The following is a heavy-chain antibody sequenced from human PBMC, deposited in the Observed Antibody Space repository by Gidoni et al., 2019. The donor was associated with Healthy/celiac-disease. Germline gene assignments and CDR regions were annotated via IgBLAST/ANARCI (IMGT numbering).Heavy chain of an antibody. D-gene: IGHD3-10*01. CDR2: RWYDGSNK. CDR3: ARGALWFGEYAFDI. J-gene: IGHJ3*02. Sequence: QVQLVESGGGVVQPGRSLRLSCAASGFTFSIYGMHWVRQAQGKGLEWVAVRWYDGSNKYYADSVKGRFTISRDNSKNTLYLQMNSLRAEDTAVYYCARGALWFGEYAFDIWGQGTMVTVSS. CDR1: GFTFSIYG. V-gene: IGHV3-33*01.